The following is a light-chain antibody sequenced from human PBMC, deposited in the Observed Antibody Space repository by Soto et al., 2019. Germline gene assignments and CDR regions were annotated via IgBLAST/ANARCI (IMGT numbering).Light chain of an antibody. J-gene: IGLJ3*02. V-gene: IGLV2-8*01. CDR3: CSYTGGNNLGV. CDR1: SSDVGGSNS. Sequence: QAVVTQPPSASGSPGQSVTISCTGTSSDVGGSNSVSWYQQHPGKAPKLIIYGVNERPSGVPDRFSGSKSGNTASLTVSGLQAEDEADYYCCSYTGGNNLGVFGGGTKLTVL. CDR2: GVN.